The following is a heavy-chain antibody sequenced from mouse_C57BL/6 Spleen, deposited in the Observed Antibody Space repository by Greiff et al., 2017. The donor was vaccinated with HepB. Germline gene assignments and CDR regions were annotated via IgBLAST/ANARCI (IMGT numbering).Heavy chain of an antibody. Sequence: VQLQQPGAELVRPGSSVKLSCKASGYTFTSYWMDWVKQRPGQGLEWIGNIYPSDSETHYNQKFKDKATLTVDKSSSTAYMQLSSLTSEDSAVYYCARWAYDGYYVAYWGQGTLVTVSA. V-gene: IGHV1-61*01. CDR3: ARWAYDGYYVAY. CDR2: IYPSDSET. CDR1: GYTFTSYW. J-gene: IGHJ3*01. D-gene: IGHD2-3*01.